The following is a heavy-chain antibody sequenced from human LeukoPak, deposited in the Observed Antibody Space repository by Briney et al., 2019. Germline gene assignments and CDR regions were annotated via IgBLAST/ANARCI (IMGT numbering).Heavy chain of an antibody. D-gene: IGHD3-3*01. J-gene: IGHJ4*02. CDR3: ERITIFGVVFDFDY. V-gene: IGHV1-18*01. CDR2: ISADSGST. Sequence: VASVKVSCKASGYSFPFYGINWVRQAPGQGLEWMGWISADSGSTNYAQKFKGRATMNTYSAKNTAYMELRSLRSGDRAVWYCERITIFGVVFDFDYWGPGSLVTAS. CDR1: GYSFPFYG.